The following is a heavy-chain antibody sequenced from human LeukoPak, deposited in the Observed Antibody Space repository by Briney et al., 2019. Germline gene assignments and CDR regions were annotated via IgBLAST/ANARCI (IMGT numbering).Heavy chain of an antibody. J-gene: IGHJ3*02. D-gene: IGHD3-9*01. Sequence: ASVKVSCTASGYTFSSYDINWVRQATGQGLEWMGWMNPNSGNTAYVQKFQGRVTMTRNTSISTAYLELSSLRSDDTAVYYCARGERYSNWSLFVLAAFDIWGQGTLLTVSS. CDR2: MNPNSGNT. V-gene: IGHV1-8*01. CDR1: GYTFSSYD. CDR3: ARGERYSNWSLFVLAAFDI.